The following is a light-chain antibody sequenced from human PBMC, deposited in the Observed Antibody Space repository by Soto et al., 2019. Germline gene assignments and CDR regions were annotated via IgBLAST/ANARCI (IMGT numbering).Light chain of an antibody. J-gene: IGLJ2*01. CDR2: DVS. Sequence: QSVLTQPASVSGSPGQSITISCTGASSDFGDNNYVSWYQQNPGEAPKLIIFDVSSRPSGVSSRFSGSKSGNTASLTLSGLQPDDEAHYYCSSYTASSSLVIFGGGTKLTVL. CDR1: SSDFGDNNY. V-gene: IGLV2-14*01. CDR3: SSYTASSSLVI.